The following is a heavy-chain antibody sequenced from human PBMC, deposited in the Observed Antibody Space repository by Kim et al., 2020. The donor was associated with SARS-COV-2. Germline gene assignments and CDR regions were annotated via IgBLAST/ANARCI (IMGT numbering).Heavy chain of an antibody. CDR3: ARAYDFWTGYYGDY. D-gene: IGHD3-3*01. J-gene: IGHJ4*02. CDR2: ISYDESKK. CDR1: RFTFSSYA. Sequence: GGSLRLSCAASRFTFSSYAMHWVRQAPGKGLEWVAVISYDESKKYYADSVRGRFTISRDNSKYTLSLQMNSLRAEDTAVYYCARAYDFWTGYYGDYWGQGTLVTVSS. V-gene: IGHV3-30-3*01.